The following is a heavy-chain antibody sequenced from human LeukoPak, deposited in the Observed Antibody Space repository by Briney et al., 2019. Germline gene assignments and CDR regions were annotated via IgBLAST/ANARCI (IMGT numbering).Heavy chain of an antibody. V-gene: IGHV1-18*01. CDR1: GYTFTSYG. CDR3: ARVLSISTAFWSAYNDY. J-gene: IGHJ4*02. D-gene: IGHD3-3*01. CDR2: ISAYNGNT. Sequence: ASVKVSCKASGYTFTSYGISWVRQAPGQGLEWMGWISAYNGNTNYAQKLQGRVTMTTDTSTSTAYMELRSLRSDDTAVYYCARVLSISTAFWSAYNDYWGQGTLVTVSS.